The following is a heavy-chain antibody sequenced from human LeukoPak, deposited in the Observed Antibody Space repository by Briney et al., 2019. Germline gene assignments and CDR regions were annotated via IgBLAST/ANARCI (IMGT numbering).Heavy chain of an antibody. Sequence: SETLSLTCTVSGGSISSYYWSWIRQPPGKGLEWIGYIYTSGSTNYNPSLKSRVTISVDTSKNQFSLKLSSVTAADTAVYYCARGPKQYYDILTGYYRAKYYFDYWGQGTLVTVSS. D-gene: IGHD3-9*01. CDR1: GGSISSYY. CDR3: ARGPKQYYDILTGYYRAKYYFDY. J-gene: IGHJ4*02. CDR2: IYTSGST. V-gene: IGHV4-4*09.